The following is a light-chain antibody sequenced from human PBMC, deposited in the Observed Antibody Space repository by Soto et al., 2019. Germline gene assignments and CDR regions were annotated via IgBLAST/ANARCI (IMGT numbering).Light chain of an antibody. Sequence: AIQMTQSPSSLSAAVGDRVIITGRASQAIRTELGWYQQRPGKAPKLLIYGTSNLHSGVPSRFSGSGSVTDFTLTMNGLPPEDLATYYCLQDDSYPLTFGQGTKVDVK. J-gene: IGKJ1*01. CDR2: GTS. V-gene: IGKV1-6*01. CDR1: QAIRTE. CDR3: LQDDSYPLT.